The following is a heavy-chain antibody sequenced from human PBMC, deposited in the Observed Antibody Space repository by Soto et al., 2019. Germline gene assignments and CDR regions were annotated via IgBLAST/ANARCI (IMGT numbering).Heavy chain of an antibody. CDR1: GYAFSQFY. V-gene: IGHV1-2*04. CDR2: INPNSGRT. J-gene: IGHJ6*03. CDR3: ARESGGTTATLDYYYFYMDV. D-gene: IGHD4-17*01. Sequence: QVQLVQSGAEVKKPGASVKVSCKASGYAFSQFYIHWMRQAPGQGLEWMGWINPNSGRTKFAQNFQGWVTMTRDTSIKTVYMEVSGLRSDATAVYYCARESGGTTATLDYYYFYMDVWGKGTTVTVSS.